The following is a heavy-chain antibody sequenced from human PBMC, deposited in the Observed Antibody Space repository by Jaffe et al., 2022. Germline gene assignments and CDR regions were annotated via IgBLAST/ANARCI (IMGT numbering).Heavy chain of an antibody. CDR2: ISSNGGST. V-gene: IGHV3-64*01. D-gene: IGHD5-12*01. J-gene: IGHJ3*02. Sequence: EVQLVESGGGLVQPGGSLRLSCAASGFTFSSYAMHWVRQAPGKGLEYVSAISSNGGSTYYANSVKGRFTISRDNSKNTLYLQMGSLRAEDMAVYYCARGAVEMATMHAFDIWGQGTMVTVSS. CDR1: GFTFSSYA. CDR3: ARGAVEMATMHAFDI.